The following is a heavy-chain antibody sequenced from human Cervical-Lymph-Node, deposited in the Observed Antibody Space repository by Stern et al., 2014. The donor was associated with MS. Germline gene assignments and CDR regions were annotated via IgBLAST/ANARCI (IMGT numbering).Heavy chain of an antibody. Sequence: EMQLVESGGGLVKPGRSLRLLCTASGFTFENYAMSWFRQAPGKGLEWVGIIRSLDYGGTREDATSVKGRFTISRDDSKSIAYLQMNSLKTEDTGVYYCAACTKTCYLYYPMDVWGQGTAVTVSS. CDR2: IRSLDYGGTR. CDR1: GFTFENYA. J-gene: IGHJ6*02. V-gene: IGHV3-49*05. CDR3: AACTKTCYLYYPMDV. D-gene: IGHD2-8*01.